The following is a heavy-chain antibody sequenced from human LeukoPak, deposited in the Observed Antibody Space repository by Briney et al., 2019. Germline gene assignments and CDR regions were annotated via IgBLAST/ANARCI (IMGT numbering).Heavy chain of an antibody. D-gene: IGHD3-22*01. Sequence: GGSLRLSCAAPGFTFSSYAMSWVRQASGKGLEWVSAISGSGGSTYYADSVKGRFTISRDNSKNTLYLQMNSLRAEDTAVYYCANSPVMYYYDSSGYYPDYWGQGTLVTVSS. CDR1: GFTFSSYA. J-gene: IGHJ4*02. CDR2: ISGSGGST. CDR3: ANSPVMYYYDSSGYYPDY. V-gene: IGHV3-23*01.